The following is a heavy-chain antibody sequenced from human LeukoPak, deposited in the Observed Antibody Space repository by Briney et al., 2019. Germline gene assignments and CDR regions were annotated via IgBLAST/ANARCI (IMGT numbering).Heavy chain of an antibody. CDR3: ARAGGFGELLSHFDY. Sequence: SETLSLTCTVSGGSISSYYWSWLRQPPGKGLEWIGYIYYGGSTNYNPSLKSRVTISVDTSKNQFSLKLSSVTAADTAVYYCARAGGFGELLSHFDYWGQGTLVTVSS. CDR2: IYYGGST. J-gene: IGHJ4*02. D-gene: IGHD3-10*01. CDR1: GGSISSYY. V-gene: IGHV4-59*01.